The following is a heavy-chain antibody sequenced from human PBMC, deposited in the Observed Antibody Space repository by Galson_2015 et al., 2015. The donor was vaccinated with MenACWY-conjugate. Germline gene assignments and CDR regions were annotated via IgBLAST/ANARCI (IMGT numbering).Heavy chain of an antibody. CDR2: IAPYNGNT. J-gene: IGHJ6*02. CDR3: ARRYYDYYYGMDV. Sequence: QSGAEVKKPGASVTVSCKASGYTFSNYGISWVRQAPGHGLEWMGWIAPYNGNTNYSQKLQGRLTMTTDTSTSTAYMELRSLRSDDTAVYYCARRYYDYYYGMDVWGQGALVTVSS. CDR1: GYTFSNYG. V-gene: IGHV1-18*01. D-gene: IGHD5-18*01.